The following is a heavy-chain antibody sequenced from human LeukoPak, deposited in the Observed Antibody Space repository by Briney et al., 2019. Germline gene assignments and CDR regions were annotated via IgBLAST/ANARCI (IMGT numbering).Heavy chain of an antibody. D-gene: IGHD3-22*01. CDR1: GGTFCSYA. CDR3: ANEGYYYDSSGYLDY. Sequence: SVKVSCKASGGTFCSYAISWVRQAPGQGLEWMGGIIPIFGTANYAQKFQGRVTITTDESTSTAYMELSSLRSEDTAVYYCANEGYYYDSSGYLDYWGQGTLVTVSS. V-gene: IGHV1-69*05. CDR2: IIPIFGTA. J-gene: IGHJ4*02.